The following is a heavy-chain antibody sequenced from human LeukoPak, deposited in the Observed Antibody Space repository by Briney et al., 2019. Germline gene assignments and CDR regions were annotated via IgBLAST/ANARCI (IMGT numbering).Heavy chain of an antibody. CDR3: ASGGYYAYYFDY. CDR1: GGTFSSYA. V-gene: IGHV1-69*05. Sequence: ASVKVSCKASGGTFSSYAISWVRQAPGQGLEWMGGIIPIFGTANYAQKFQGRVTITTDESTSTAYMELSSLRSEDTAVYYCASGGYYAYYFDYWGQGTLVTVSS. J-gene: IGHJ4*02. D-gene: IGHD1-26*01. CDR2: IIPIFGTA.